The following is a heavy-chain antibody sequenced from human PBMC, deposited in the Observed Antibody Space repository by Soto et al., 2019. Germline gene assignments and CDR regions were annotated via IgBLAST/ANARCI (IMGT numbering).Heavy chain of an antibody. CDR1: GFSLRGYW. CDR3: ARGGGNFDQ. CDR2: VKQDGSDK. J-gene: IGHJ4*02. V-gene: IGHV3-7*04. D-gene: IGHD3-16*01. Sequence: EVQLVESGGGLVQPGGSLRLTCAASGFSLRGYWMSWVRQAPGKGLEWVANVKQDGSDKYYVDSVKGRFTISRDNAKNSLSLQRDSLRVEDTAVYYCARGGGNFDQWGQGTLVIVSS.